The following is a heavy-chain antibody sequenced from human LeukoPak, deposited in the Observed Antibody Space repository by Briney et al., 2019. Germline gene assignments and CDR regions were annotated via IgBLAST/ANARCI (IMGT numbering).Heavy chain of an antibody. D-gene: IGHD2-15*01. CDR2: IYYTGST. CDR3: ASRGRYCSGGSCYASKFDY. J-gene: IGHJ4*02. CDR1: GGSISSYY. Sequence: PSETLSLTCTVSGGSISSYYWSWIRQPPGKGLEWIGYIYYTGSTYYNPSLKSRVTISVDTSKNQFSLKLSSVTAADTAVYYCASRGRYCSGGSCYASKFDYWGQGTLVTVSS. V-gene: IGHV4-59*08.